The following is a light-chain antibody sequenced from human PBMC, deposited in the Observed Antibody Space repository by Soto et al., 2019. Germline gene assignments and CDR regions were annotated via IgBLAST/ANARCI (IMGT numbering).Light chain of an antibody. V-gene: IGKV1-27*01. Sequence: DIQMTQSPSSLTASIGDRVTISCRASQGFSNSLAWYQQKPGKVPTLLIYGASILQSGVPSRFSGSGSGTEFTLTISCLEPEDVANYFCQDYGTPPLAFGGGTKVDIK. CDR3: QDYGTPPLA. CDR1: QGFSNS. J-gene: IGKJ4*01. CDR2: GAS.